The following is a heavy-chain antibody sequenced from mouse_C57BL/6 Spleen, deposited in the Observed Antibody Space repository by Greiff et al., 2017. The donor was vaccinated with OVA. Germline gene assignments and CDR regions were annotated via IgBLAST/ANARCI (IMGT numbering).Heavy chain of an antibody. CDR2: IDPTSGGT. V-gene: IGHV1-72*01. CDR1: GYTFTSYW. Sequence: QVQLQQPGAELVKPGASVKLSCKASGYTFTSYWLHWVQQRPGRGLEWIGRIDPTSGGTKYNEKFKSKATLTVNKPSSTAYMQLISLTTEDAAVYYFARPLYDYDVDYWGQGTTLTVSS. D-gene: IGHD2-4*01. CDR3: ARPLYDYDVDY. J-gene: IGHJ2*01.